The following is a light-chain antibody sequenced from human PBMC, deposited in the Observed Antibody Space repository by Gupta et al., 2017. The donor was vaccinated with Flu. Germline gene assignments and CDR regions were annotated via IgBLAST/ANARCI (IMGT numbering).Light chain of an antibody. CDR1: HSISKY. J-gene: IGKJ5*01. CDR2: FAS. Sequence: PTSGSASSVDRSTINSLLNHSISKYLDWYLQKPGKSPKLLIYFASIWQSGVPSRFSGSGSGTYFTLTISSLQSEDVATYYCLQTYSSPQTFGQGTKLEIK. V-gene: IGKV1-8*01. CDR3: LQTYSSPQT.